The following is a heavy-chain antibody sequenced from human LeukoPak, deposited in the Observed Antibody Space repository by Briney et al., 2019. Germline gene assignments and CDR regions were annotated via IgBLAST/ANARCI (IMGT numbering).Heavy chain of an antibody. CDR1: GFTFTSYG. J-gene: IGHJ4*02. Sequence: ASVKVSCKASGFTFTSYGISWVRQAPGQGLEWMGWISAYNGNTNYAQKLQGRVTMTTDTSTSTAYMELRSLRSVDTAVYYCARASEMDILTGYYEYYFDYWGQGTLVTVSS. CDR3: ARASEMDILTGYYEYYFDY. V-gene: IGHV1-18*01. CDR2: ISAYNGNT. D-gene: IGHD3-9*01.